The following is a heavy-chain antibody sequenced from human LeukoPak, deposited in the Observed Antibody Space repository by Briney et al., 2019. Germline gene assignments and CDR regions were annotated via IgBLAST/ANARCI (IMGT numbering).Heavy chain of an antibody. V-gene: IGHV1-2*02. Sequence: ASVKVSCKASGYTFTGYYMHWVRQAPGQGLEWMGWINPSSGGTNYAQKFQGRVTMTRDTSISTAYMELNRLRSDDTAVYYCATTRRYSSGYALGYWGQGTLVTVSS. CDR3: ATTRRYSSGYALGY. CDR2: INPSSGGT. J-gene: IGHJ4*02. CDR1: GYTFTGYY. D-gene: IGHD6-19*01.